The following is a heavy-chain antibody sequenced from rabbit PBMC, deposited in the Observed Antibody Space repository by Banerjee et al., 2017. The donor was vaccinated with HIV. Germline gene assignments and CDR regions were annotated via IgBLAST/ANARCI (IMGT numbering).Heavy chain of an antibody. Sequence: QSLEESGGDLVKPGASLTLTCTASGFSFSSYYYMCWVRQAPGKGLEWIACIYAGSSGTTYYASWATGRFTISKTSSTTVTLQMTSLTAADTATYFCAREIYYSSCWGGIGLWGQGTLVTVS. J-gene: IGHJ4*01. CDR2: IYAGSSGTT. CDR1: GFSFSSYYY. V-gene: IGHV1S40*01. CDR3: AREIYYSSCWGGIGL. D-gene: IGHD4-1*01.